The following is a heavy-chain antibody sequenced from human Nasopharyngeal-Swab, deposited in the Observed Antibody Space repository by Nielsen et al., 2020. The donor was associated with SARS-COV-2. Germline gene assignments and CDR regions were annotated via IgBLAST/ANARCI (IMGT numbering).Heavy chain of an antibody. CDR2: ISSSGSTI. J-gene: IGHJ6*02. Sequence: WIRQPPGKGLEWVSYISSSGSTIYYADSVKGRFTISRDNAKNSLYLQMNSLRAEDTAVYYCARFPGGVPRVPMNNFWSGYYYYYYYGMDVWGQGTTVTVSS. CDR3: ARFPGGVPRVPMNNFWSGYYYYYYYGMDV. D-gene: IGHD3-3*01. V-gene: IGHV3-48*03.